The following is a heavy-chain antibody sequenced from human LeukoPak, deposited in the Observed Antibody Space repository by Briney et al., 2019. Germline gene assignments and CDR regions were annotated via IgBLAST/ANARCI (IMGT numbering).Heavy chain of an antibody. CDR3: ARGVWGPLLDYYYGMDV. V-gene: IGHV4-59*01. D-gene: IGHD7-27*01. CDR1: GGSISSYY. CDR2: IYYSGST. Sequence: PSETLSLTCTVSGGSISSYYWSWIRQPPGKGLEWIGYIYYSGSTNYNPSLKSRVTISVDTSKNQFSLKLSSVTAADTAVYYCARGVWGPLLDYYYGMDVWGQGTTVTVSS. J-gene: IGHJ6*02.